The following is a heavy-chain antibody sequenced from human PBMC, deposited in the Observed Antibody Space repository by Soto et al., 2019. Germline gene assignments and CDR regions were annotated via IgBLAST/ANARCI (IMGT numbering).Heavy chain of an antibody. CDR1: GYTFTNYA. CDR3: AVSVGVAVWGDY. CDR2: INDGNGNT. J-gene: IGHJ4*02. Sequence: QVQLVQTGAEVKKPGASVKVSCKASGYTFTNYATHGVRQAPGQRLEWMGWINDGNGNTKYSQKFQGRVALTRDTAASAAYMELSSLRPEDTAVYYCAVSVGVAVWGDYWGQGALVTVS. D-gene: IGHD6-19*01. V-gene: IGHV1-3*01.